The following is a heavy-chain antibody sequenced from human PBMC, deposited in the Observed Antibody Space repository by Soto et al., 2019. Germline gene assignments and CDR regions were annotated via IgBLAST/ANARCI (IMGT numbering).Heavy chain of an antibody. J-gene: IGHJ5*02. CDR2: IKSLSVGGTT. Sequence: HLMESGGGLVEPGGSLRLSCAASGFIFTNAWLNWVRQAPGKGLEWVGRIKSLSVGGTTDYAASVRGRFTISRDDAKNTVFLQMSSLKIEDTAVYFCTTDLPDNWCDPWGQGTLVTVSS. V-gene: IGHV3-15*01. CDR3: TTDLPDNWCDP. CDR1: GFIFTNAW.